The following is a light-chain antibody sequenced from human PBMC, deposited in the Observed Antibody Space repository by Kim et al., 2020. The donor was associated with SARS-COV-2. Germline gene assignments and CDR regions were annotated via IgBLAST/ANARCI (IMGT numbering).Light chain of an antibody. J-gene: IGLJ2*01. V-gene: IGLV6-57*03. CDR1: SGSIASNY. Sequence: KAVTISCTRSSGSIASNYLQWYQQRPGSAPTTMIYENKQRPSGVPDRFSGSIDSSSNSASLTISGLKTEDEADYYCQSSDNSNHVVFGAGTQLTVL. CDR2: ENK. CDR3: QSSDNSNHVV.